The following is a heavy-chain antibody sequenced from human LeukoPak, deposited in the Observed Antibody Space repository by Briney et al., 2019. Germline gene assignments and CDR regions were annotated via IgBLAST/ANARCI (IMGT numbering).Heavy chain of an antibody. CDR2: IDYGGST. CDR3: ASTPLESGSYGY. D-gene: IGHD1-26*01. J-gene: IGHJ4*02. V-gene: IGHV4-39*07. Sequence: SETLSLTCTVSGDSNTNSLYYWGWVRQPPGKGLEWIGTIDYGGSTYYNPSLKSRATISIDTSKNQFSLTLSPVTAADTAVYYCASTPLESGSYGYWGQGTLVTVSS. CDR1: GDSNTNSLYY.